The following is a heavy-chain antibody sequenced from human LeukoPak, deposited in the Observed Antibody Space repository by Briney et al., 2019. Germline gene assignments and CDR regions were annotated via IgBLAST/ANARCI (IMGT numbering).Heavy chain of an antibody. CDR3: ARDRYDSVYNRFDP. CDR1: DGPISSHL. V-gene: IGHV4-4*07. J-gene: IGHJ5*02. Sequence: SETPPHTCTVSDGPISSHLWIEIRQPAGKGLEWVGRIYRSGRTNYNPHLTSRVTMSVDTSKNQFSLKLSSVTAADTAVYYCARDRYDSVYNRFDPWGKGTLVTVSS. D-gene: IGHD3-22*01. CDR2: IYRSGRT.